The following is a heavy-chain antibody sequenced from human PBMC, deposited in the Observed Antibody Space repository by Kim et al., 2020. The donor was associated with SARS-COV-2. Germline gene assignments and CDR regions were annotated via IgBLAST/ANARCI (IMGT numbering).Heavy chain of an antibody. CDR3: AKDPPRKDYVWGSYRYTGYYYGMDV. CDR1: GFTFSSYA. D-gene: IGHD3-16*02. Sequence: GGSLRLSCAASGFTFSSYAMSWVRQAPGKGLEWVSAISGSGGSTYYADSVKGRFTISRDNSKNTLYLQMNSLRAEDTAVYYCAKDPPRKDYVWGSYRYTGYYYGMDVWGQGTTVTVSS. J-gene: IGHJ6*02. V-gene: IGHV3-23*01. CDR2: ISGSGGST.